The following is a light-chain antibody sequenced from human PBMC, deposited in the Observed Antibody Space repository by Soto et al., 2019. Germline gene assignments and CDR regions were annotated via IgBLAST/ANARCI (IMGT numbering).Light chain of an antibody. Sequence: IVLTQSPVTLSFSPCERATLSCSSSQSVSNIYLGWYQQKPGQAPRLLIFDGSSRATGIPDRFSGSGSGTDFTLTISRLEPEDFAVYYCQQYGNSLSWTFGQGTKVDIK. V-gene: IGKV3-20*01. CDR3: QQYGNSLSWT. CDR2: DGS. CDR1: QSVSNIY. J-gene: IGKJ1*01.